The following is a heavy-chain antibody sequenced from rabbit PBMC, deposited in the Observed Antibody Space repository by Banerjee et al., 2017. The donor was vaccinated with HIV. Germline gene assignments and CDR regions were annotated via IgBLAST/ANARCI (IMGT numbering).Heavy chain of an antibody. CDR1: GIDFSNYW. D-gene: IGHD4-1*01. Sequence: QEQLEESGGGLVKPEGSLTLSCKASGIDFSNYWMCWVRQAPGKGLEWIACINTSSGNTVYASWAKGRFTISKTSSTTVTLQMTSLTAADTATYFCARDLAGVIGWNFNLWGPGTLVTVS. V-gene: IGHV1S45*01. J-gene: IGHJ4*01. CDR3: ARDLAGVIGWNFNL. CDR2: INTSSGNT.